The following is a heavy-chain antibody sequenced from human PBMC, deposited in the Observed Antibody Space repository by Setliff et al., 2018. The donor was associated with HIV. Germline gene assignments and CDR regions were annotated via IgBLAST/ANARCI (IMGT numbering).Heavy chain of an antibody. Sequence: GGSLRLSCGASGFTFKSLWMNWVRQAPGKGLEWVTNIKEDGSEKYYVDSVKGRFTISRDNPKNSRYLQMNSLRVEETAVYYCATDLNWEGGWGQGTLVTVSS. CDR3: ATDLNWEGG. D-gene: IGHD1-26*01. J-gene: IGHJ4*02. CDR2: IKEDGSEK. V-gene: IGHV3-7*03. CDR1: GFTFKSLW.